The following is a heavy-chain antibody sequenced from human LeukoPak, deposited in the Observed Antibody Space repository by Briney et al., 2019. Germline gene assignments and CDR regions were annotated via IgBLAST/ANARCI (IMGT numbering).Heavy chain of an antibody. V-gene: IGHV1-46*01. Sequence: GASVKVSCKASGYTFTSYYMHWVRQAPGQGLEWKGIINPSGGSTTYAQKFRGRVTMTRDTSTSTVYMELSSLRSEDTAVYYCARDQEMATVIDYYYYGMDVWGQGTTVTVSS. CDR2: INPSGGST. CDR3: ARDQEMATVIDYYYYGMDV. D-gene: IGHD5-24*01. J-gene: IGHJ6*02. CDR1: GYTFTSYY.